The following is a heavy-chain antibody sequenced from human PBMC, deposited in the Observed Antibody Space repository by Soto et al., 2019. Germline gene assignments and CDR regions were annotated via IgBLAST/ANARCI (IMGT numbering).Heavy chain of an antibody. D-gene: IGHD6-19*01. Sequence: GSLRLSCAASGFTFSNYWMNWVRQAPGKGLEWVAIIKQDGGDKYYVDSVKGRFTISRDNAKNSLYLQMSSLRADDTAVYYCAGGTGWLSDLWGQGTLVTVSS. V-gene: IGHV3-7*04. J-gene: IGHJ5*02. CDR1: GFTFSNYW. CDR2: IKQDGGDK. CDR3: AGGTGWLSDL.